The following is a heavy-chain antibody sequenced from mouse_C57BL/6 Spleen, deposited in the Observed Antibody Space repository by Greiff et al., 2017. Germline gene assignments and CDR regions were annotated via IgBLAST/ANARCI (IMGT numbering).Heavy chain of an antibody. CDR1: GYTFTSYW. CDR2: INPSNGGT. D-gene: IGHD1-1*01. J-gene: IGHJ4*01. Sequence: VKLQQPGTELVKPGASVKLSCKASGYTFTSYWMHWVKQRPGQGLDWIGNINPSNGGTNYNEKFKNKATLTVDKSSSTAYMQLSSLTSEDSAVYYCARTDIRFFITTVVAPMDYWGQGTSVTVSS. CDR3: ARTDIRFFITTVVAPMDY. V-gene: IGHV1-53*01.